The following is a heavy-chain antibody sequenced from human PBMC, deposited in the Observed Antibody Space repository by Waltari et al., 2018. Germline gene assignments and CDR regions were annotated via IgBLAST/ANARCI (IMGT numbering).Heavy chain of an antibody. V-gene: IGHV1-2*02. Sequence: QVLLVQSGAEDKKPGASVKVYCKASGYTFTGYYVHGVRQAPGQGLEWMGWINPNSRVPNYAQKFQGRVTMTTDSSITTAYMELSRLTSDDTAIYYCARSRDGYNSEVDHWGQGTLVTVSS. CDR2: INPNSRVP. J-gene: IGHJ4*02. CDR3: ARSRDGYNSEVDH. D-gene: IGHD5-12*01. CDR1: GYTFTGYY.